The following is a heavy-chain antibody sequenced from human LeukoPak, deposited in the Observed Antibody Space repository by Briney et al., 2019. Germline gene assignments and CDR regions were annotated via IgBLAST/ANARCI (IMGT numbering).Heavy chain of an antibody. V-gene: IGHV4-59*01. D-gene: IGHD6-6*01. Sequence: SETLSLTCTVSGGSISDYYWSWIRPPPGKGLGWIGYVYYSGSTSYNPSLKSRVTISVDTSKNQFSLKVSSVTAADTALYYCARGHLVFAYWGQGTLVTVSS. CDR1: GGSISDYY. J-gene: IGHJ4*02. CDR3: ARGHLVFAY. CDR2: VYYSGST.